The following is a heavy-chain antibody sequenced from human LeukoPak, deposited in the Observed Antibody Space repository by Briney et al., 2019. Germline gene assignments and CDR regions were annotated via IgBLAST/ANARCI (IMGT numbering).Heavy chain of an antibody. V-gene: IGHV4-39*07. CDR3: ARGGSYGMIVVDAFDY. CDR1: GNSTSSGDYY. Sequence: PSETLSLTCTVSGNSTSSGDYYWSWIRQPPGKGLEWIGEINHSGSTNYNPSLKSRVTISVDTSKNQFSLKLSSVTAADTAVYYCARGGSYGMIVVDAFDYWGQGTLVTVSS. D-gene: IGHD3-22*01. J-gene: IGHJ4*02. CDR2: INHSGST.